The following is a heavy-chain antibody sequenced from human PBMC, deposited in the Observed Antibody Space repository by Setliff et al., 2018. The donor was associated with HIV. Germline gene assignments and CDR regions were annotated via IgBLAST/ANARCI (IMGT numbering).Heavy chain of an antibody. Sequence: GGSLRLSCAASGFTFSSYGMHWVRQAPGKGLEWVAVIWYDGSNKYYADSVKGRFTISRDNSKNTLYLQMNSLRAEDTAVYYCARDRGSSRGCVDYWGQGTLVTVS. CDR3: ARDRGSSRGCVDY. V-gene: IGHV3-33*01. J-gene: IGHJ4*02. D-gene: IGHD6-13*01. CDR1: GFTFSSYG. CDR2: IWYDGSNK.